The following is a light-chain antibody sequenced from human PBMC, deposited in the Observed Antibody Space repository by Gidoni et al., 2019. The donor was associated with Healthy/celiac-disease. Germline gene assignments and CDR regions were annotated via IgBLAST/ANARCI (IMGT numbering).Light chain of an antibody. CDR3: AACDDSLNGVV. CDR1: SSNIGSNT. CDR2: SNN. J-gene: IGLJ2*01. V-gene: IGLV1-44*01. Sequence: QSVLTQPPSASGTPGQRVTIPCSGSSSNIGSNTVNWSQQLPGTAPKLLIYSNNQRPSGVPDRFSGSKSGASASLAISGLQSEDDADYYCAACDDSLNGVVFGGGTKLTVL.